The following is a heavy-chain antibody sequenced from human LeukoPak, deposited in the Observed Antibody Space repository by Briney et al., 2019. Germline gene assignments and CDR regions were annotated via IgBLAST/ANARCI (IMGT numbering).Heavy chain of an antibody. CDR1: GYTLAELS. CDR3: ASLGYPYYYYGMDV. D-gene: IGHD6-13*01. Sequence: ASVKVSCKVSGYTLAELSMHWVRQAPGKGLEWMGGFDPEDGETIYAQKFQGRVTMTEDTSTDTAYMELSSLRSEDTAVYYCASLGYPYYYYGMDVWGQGTTVTVSS. V-gene: IGHV1-24*01. CDR2: FDPEDGET. J-gene: IGHJ6*02.